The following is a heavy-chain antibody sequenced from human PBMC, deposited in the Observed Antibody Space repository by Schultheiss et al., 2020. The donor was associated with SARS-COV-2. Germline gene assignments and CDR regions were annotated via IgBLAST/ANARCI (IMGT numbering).Heavy chain of an antibody. J-gene: IGHJ4*02. CDR3: AKDDVDTAMPIGDY. Sequence: GGSLRLSCAASGFTFSSYAMSWVRQAPGKGLEWVSAISSSGGSTYYADSVKGRFTISRDNSKNTLYLQMNSLRAEDTAVYYCAKDDVDTAMPIGDYWGQGTLVTVAS. CDR2: ISSSGGST. V-gene: IGHV3-23*01. CDR1: GFTFSSYA. D-gene: IGHD5-18*01.